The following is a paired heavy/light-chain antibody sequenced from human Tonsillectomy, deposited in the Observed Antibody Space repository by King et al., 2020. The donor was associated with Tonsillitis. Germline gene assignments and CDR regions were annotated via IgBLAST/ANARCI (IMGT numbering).Light chain of an antibody. CDR1: ETVSSN. CDR3: QQYNNWPPIT. CDR2: DTS. Sequence: EIVMTQSPATLSVSPGERATLSCRASETVSSNLAWYQQKPGQAPRILIYDTSTRASGIPARFSGSGSGTQFTLTISSLQSEDFAVYYCQQYNNWPPITFGQGTRLEIK. V-gene: IGKV3-15*01. J-gene: IGKJ5*01.
Heavy chain of an antibody. V-gene: IGHV3-33*01. Sequence: QVQLVESGGGVVQPGRSLRLSCAASGFTFSRYGMHWVRQAPGKGLEWVAVIWYDGSNTYYADAVKGRFTISRDNSKNTLYLQMNSLRAEDTAVYYCATEAEIFGTDNWRQTTDVWGKGTTVTVSS. CDR1: GFTFSRYG. CDR2: IWYDGSNT. CDR3: ATEAEIFGTDNWRQTTDV. J-gene: IGHJ6*04. D-gene: IGHD1-1*01.